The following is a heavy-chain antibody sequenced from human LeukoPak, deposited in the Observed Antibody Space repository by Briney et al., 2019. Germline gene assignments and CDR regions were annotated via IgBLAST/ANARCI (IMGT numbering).Heavy chain of an antibody. V-gene: IGHV1-18*01. CDR1: GYTFTSYG. J-gene: IGHJ6*04. D-gene: IGHD5-12*01. Sequence: GALVKVSCKASGYTFTSYGISWVRQAPGQGLEWMGWISAYNGNTNYAQKLQGRVTMTTDTSTSTAYMELRSLRSDDTAVYYCARALYSGYDWGLDVWGKGTTVTVSS. CDR3: ARALYSGYDWGLDV. CDR2: ISAYNGNT.